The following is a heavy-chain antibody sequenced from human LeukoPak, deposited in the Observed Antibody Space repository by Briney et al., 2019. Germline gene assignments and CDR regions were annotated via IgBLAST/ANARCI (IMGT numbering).Heavy chain of an antibody. CDR2: ISYDGNNK. Sequence: GGSLRLSCAASGFTFSNFAMHWVRQAPGKGLEWVAVISYDGNNKYYADSVKGRFTISRDNSKNTLYLQMNSLRAEDTAVYYCAGVVTVTTNLDALDIWGQGTMVTVSS. J-gene: IGHJ3*02. D-gene: IGHD4-17*01. CDR3: AGVVTVTTNLDALDI. CDR1: GFTFSNFA. V-gene: IGHV3-30-3*01.